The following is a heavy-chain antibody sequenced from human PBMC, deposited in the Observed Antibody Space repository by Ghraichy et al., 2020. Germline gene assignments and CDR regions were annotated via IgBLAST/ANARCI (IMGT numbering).Heavy chain of an antibody. D-gene: IGHD2-15*01. CDR1: GFTFSSYA. CDR2: ISGIGGSA. J-gene: IGHJ6*02. Sequence: GGSLRLSCAASGFTFSSYAMHWVRQAPGKGLEWVSGISGIGGSAYSADSVKGRFTISRDNSKNTVYLQMNSLRVEDTALYYCAKGAYCSGGSCFYYYGLDVWGQGTTVTVSS. V-gene: IGHV3-23*01. CDR3: AKGAYCSGGSCFYYYGLDV.